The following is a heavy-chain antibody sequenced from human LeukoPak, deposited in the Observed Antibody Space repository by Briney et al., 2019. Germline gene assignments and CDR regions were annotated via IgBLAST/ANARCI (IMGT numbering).Heavy chain of an antibody. CDR3: AKDQGGSYFFDS. Sequence: GGSLRLSCAASGFTFSNYAMSWVRQAPGKGLEWVSGIFGTSGITYYTDSVKGRFTISRDISQNTLYLQMNSLRAEDTAVYYCAKDQGGSYFFDSWGQGTLVTVSS. V-gene: IGHV3-23*05. CDR1: GFTFSNYA. CDR2: IFGTSGIT. J-gene: IGHJ4*02. D-gene: IGHD1-26*01.